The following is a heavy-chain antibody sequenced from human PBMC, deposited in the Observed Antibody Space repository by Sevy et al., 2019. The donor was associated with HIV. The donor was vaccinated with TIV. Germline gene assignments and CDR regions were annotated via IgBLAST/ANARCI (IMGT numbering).Heavy chain of an antibody. CDR3: AKDGNDYDSSGYYNRCFDY. D-gene: IGHD3-22*01. Sequence: GGSLRLSCAASGFTFSSYAMSWFRQAPGKGLEWVSSISGSGGSTYYADSVKGRFTISRDNSKNTLYLQMNSLRAEDTAVYYCAKDGNDYDSSGYYNRCFDYWGQRTLVTVSS. V-gene: IGHV3-23*01. CDR2: ISGSGGST. J-gene: IGHJ4*02. CDR1: GFTFSSYA.